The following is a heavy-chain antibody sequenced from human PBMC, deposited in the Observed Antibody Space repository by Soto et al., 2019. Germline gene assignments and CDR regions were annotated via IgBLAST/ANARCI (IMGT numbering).Heavy chain of an antibody. CDR1: GYTFTSYY. CDR3: ARDRTLGIAAAGADYYFDY. D-gene: IGHD6-13*01. J-gene: IGHJ4*02. Sequence: QVQLVQSGAEVKKPGASVKVSCKASGYTFTSYYMHWVRQAPGQGLEWMGIINPSGGSTSYAQKFQGRVTMTRDTSTSTVYMELSSLRSEDTAVYYCARDRTLGIAAAGADYYFDYWGEGTLVTVSS. CDR2: INPSGGST. V-gene: IGHV1-46*01.